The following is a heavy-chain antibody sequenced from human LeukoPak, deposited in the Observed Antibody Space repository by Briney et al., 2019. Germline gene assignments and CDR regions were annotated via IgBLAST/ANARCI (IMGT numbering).Heavy chain of an antibody. CDR1: GYSFTSYW. Sequence: GESLKISCKGSGYSFTSYWIGWVHQMPGKGLEWMGIIYPGDSDTRYSPSFQGQVTISADKSIGTAYLQWSSLKASDTAMYYCARVPATVTTVGAFDIWGQGTMVTVSS. CDR2: IYPGDSDT. J-gene: IGHJ3*02. D-gene: IGHD4-17*01. V-gene: IGHV5-51*07. CDR3: ARVPATVTTVGAFDI.